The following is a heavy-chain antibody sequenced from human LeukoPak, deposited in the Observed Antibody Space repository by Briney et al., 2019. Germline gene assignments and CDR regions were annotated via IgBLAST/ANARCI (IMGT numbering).Heavy chain of an antibody. CDR1: GFTFSSYA. CDR3: ATLGYCSSTSCYAFDY. Sequence: PGGSLRLSCAASGFTFSSYAMHWVRQAPGKGLEWVAVISYDGSNKYYADSVKGRFTISRDNSKNTLYLQMNSLRAEDTAVYYCATLGYCSSTSCYAFDYWGQGTLVTVSS. CDR2: ISYDGSNK. D-gene: IGHD2-2*01. V-gene: IGHV3-30-3*01. J-gene: IGHJ4*02.